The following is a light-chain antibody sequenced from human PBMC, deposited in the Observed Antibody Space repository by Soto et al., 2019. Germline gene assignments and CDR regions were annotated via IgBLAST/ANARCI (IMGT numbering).Light chain of an antibody. Sequence: EIVVTQSPGTLSLSPGERATLSCRASQSVSSHLAWYQQKPGQAPRLLIYDASNRATGIPARFSGSGSGTDFTLTISSLEPEDVAVYHCVQRTTWPWTCGQGSKVEIK. CDR1: QSVSSH. V-gene: IGKV3-11*01. CDR3: VQRTTWPWT. J-gene: IGKJ1*01. CDR2: DAS.